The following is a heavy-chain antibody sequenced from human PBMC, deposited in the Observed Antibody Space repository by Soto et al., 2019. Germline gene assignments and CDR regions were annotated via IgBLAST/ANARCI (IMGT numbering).Heavy chain of an antibody. D-gene: IGHD5-12*01. V-gene: IGHV1-18*01. CDR1: GYTFTRSG. Sequence: QVQLVQSGAEVKKPGASVKVSCKASGYTFTRSGISWVRQAPGQGLEWMGWISTYNGDTNYAQTFQGRATMTTDTSTSTVYKELRSLRSDDTAVYYCAREGVAPYYYYGMDVWGQGTPVTVSS. CDR2: ISTYNGDT. J-gene: IGHJ6*02. CDR3: AREGVAPYYYYGMDV.